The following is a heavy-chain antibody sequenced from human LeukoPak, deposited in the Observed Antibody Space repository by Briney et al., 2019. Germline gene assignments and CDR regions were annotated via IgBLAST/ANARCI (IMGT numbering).Heavy chain of an antibody. Sequence: ASVKVSCKASGYTFTGYYMHWVRQAPGQGLEWMGWINPNSGGTNYAQKFQGRVTMTRDTSISTVYMELSRLRSDDTAVYYCARIAARPKHNWFDPWGQGTLVTVSS. V-gene: IGHV1-2*02. D-gene: IGHD6-6*01. J-gene: IGHJ5*02. CDR1: GYTFTGYY. CDR3: ARIAARPKHNWFDP. CDR2: INPNSGGT.